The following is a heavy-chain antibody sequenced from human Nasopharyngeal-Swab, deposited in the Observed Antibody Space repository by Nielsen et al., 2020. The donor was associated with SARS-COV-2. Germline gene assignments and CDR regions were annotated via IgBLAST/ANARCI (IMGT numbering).Heavy chain of an antibody. Sequence: GESLKISCAASGFTFSSYAMSWVRQAPGKGLEWVSAIRGSGGSTYYADSVKGRFTISRDNSKNTLYLQMNSLRAEDTAVYYCAKDRWTYSSGWRDYWGQGTLVTVSS. V-gene: IGHV3-23*01. CDR3: AKDRWTYSSGWRDY. CDR1: GFTFSSYA. D-gene: IGHD6-19*01. CDR2: IRGSGGST. J-gene: IGHJ4*02.